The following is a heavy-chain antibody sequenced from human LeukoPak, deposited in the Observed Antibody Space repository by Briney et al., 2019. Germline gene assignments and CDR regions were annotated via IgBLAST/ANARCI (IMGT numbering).Heavy chain of an antibody. J-gene: IGHJ4*02. D-gene: IGHD1-14*01. CDR2: ISSSSSYI. CDR3: ARSPVSRKLDY. CDR1: GFTFSSYS. V-gene: IGHV3-21*01. Sequence: GGSLRLSCAASGFTFSSYSMNWVRQAPGKGLEWVSSISSSSSYIYYADSVKGRFTISRDNAKDSLYLQMNSLRAEDTAVYYCARSPVSRKLDYWGQGTLVTVSS.